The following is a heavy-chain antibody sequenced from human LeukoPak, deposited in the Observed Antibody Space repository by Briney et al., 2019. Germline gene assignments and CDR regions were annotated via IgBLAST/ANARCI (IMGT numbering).Heavy chain of an antibody. CDR1: GFTFSSYA. Sequence: GGSLRLSCAASGFTFSSYAMSWVRQAPGKGMEWVSAISGSGGSTYYADSVKGRFTISRDNSKNTLYLQMNSLRAEDTAVYYCAKEITMVRGVKPNWFDPWGQGTLVTVSS. CDR2: ISGSGGST. V-gene: IGHV3-23*01. CDR3: AKEITMVRGVKPNWFDP. J-gene: IGHJ5*02. D-gene: IGHD3-10*01.